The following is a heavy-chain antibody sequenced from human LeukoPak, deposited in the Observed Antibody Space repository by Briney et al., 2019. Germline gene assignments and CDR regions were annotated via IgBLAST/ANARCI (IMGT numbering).Heavy chain of an antibody. CDR1: GFTFSSYW. CDR2: INHNGNVN. D-gene: IGHD3-16*01. J-gene: IGHJ6*02. V-gene: IGHV3-7*03. Sequence: GGSLRLSCAASGFTFSSYWMNWARQAPGQGLEWVASINHNGNVNYYVDSVKGRFTISRDNAKNALYLQMSNLRAEDTAVYFCARGGGLDVWGQGATVTVSS. CDR3: ARGGGLDV.